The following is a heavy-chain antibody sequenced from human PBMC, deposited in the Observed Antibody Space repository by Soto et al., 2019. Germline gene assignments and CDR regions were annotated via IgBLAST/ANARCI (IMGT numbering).Heavy chain of an antibody. CDR2: IVVASGDA. V-gene: IGHV1-58*01. CDR3: ATGYRSGYFDY. Sequence: QMQLVQSGPEVKKPGTSLKVSCKASGFTFSSYTVQWVRQARGQRLEWIGWIVVASGDANYAQKFQERVTITRDMSTSTAYLELSSLKSDDTAVYYCATGYRSGYFDYWGQGALVTVSS. D-gene: IGHD3-22*01. J-gene: IGHJ4*02. CDR1: GFTFSSYT.